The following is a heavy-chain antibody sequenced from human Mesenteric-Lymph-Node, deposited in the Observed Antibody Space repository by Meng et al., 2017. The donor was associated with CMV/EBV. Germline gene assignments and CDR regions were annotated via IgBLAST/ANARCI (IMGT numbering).Heavy chain of an antibody. J-gene: IGHJ6*02. D-gene: IGHD3-10*01. CDR2: ISSGGATI. V-gene: IGHV3-11*01. CDR3: ATDGTPSWDILARGTGTYHGMDV. Sequence: MSWVRHSPGRGLEWISSISSGGATILYADSVRGRVTISRDNDQDSLFLQMSSLRVEDTAVYFCATDGTPSWDILARGTGTYHGMDVWGQGTTVTVSS.